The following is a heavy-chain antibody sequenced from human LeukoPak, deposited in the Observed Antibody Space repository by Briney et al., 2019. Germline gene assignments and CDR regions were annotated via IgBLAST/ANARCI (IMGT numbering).Heavy chain of an antibody. J-gene: IGHJ3*02. V-gene: IGHV4-39*07. Sequence: SETLSLTCTVPGGSISSSSYYWGWIRQPPGKGLEWIGSIYYSGSTYYNPSLKSRVTISVDTSKNQFSLKLSSVTAADTAVYYCARVRGHPRSPIVLMVYTTYCGGDCYQNDAFDIWGQGTMVTVSS. CDR1: GGSISSSSYY. D-gene: IGHD2-21*02. CDR3: ARVRGHPRSPIVLMVYTTYCGGDCYQNDAFDI. CDR2: IYYSGST.